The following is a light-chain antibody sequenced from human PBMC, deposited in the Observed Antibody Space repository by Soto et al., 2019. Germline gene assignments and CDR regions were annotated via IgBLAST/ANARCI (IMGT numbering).Light chain of an antibody. CDR2: VAP. Sequence: AIRLPPSPSSFSASTGDRVTITCRASQGISSYLAWYQQKPGKAPKLLLSVAPGFQGDVPSYFSGSGSGTDFTLTISSLQPEDFATYYCQQSYSSPRTFGQGTNVDIK. V-gene: IGKV1-8*01. J-gene: IGKJ1*01. CDR1: QGISSY. CDR3: QQSYSSPRT.